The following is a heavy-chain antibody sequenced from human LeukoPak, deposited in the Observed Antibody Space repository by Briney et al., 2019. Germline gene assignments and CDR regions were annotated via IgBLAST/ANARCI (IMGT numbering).Heavy chain of an antibody. CDR2: ISDYNANT. D-gene: IGHD4-17*01. J-gene: IGHJ4*02. Sequence: ASVKVSCKASGYTFANSGISWVRQAPGQGLEWMGWISDYNANTNYAQKFQGRVTMTTDTSTTTAYMEMRSLRSDDTAVYYCARVGYGAYYLDYWGQGTLVTVSS. CDR1: GYTFANSG. CDR3: ARVGYGAYYLDY. V-gene: IGHV1-18*01.